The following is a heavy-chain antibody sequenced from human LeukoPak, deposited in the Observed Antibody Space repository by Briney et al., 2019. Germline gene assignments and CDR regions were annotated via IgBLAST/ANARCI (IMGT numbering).Heavy chain of an antibody. Sequence: SETLSLTCTVSGGSISSSSYYWGWIRQPPGKGLEWIGSIYYSGSTYYNPSLKSRVTISVDTSKNQFSLKLSSVTAADTAVYYCARQGMVIPPYYYYYMDVWGKGTTVTVSS. CDR3: ARQGMVIPPYYYYYMDV. CDR2: IYYSGST. V-gene: IGHV4-39*01. D-gene: IGHD3-3*01. CDR1: GGSISSSSYY. J-gene: IGHJ6*03.